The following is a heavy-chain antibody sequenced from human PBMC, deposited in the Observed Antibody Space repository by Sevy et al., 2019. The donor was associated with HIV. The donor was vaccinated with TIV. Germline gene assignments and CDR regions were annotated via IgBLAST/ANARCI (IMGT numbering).Heavy chain of an antibody. V-gene: IGHV4-4*07. Sequence: SETLSLTCTVSGDSCSSYFWAWIRQPAGKGLEWIGRINTSGSTNYNPSLKSRVTMSVDTSKSQFSLKVTSLTAADTAIYFCARSNWVTATNGFSKSYYFDYWGQGSLVTVSS. CDR1: GDSCSSYF. CDR3: ARSNWVTATNGFSKSYYFDY. D-gene: IGHD7-27*01. J-gene: IGHJ4*02. CDR2: INTSGST.